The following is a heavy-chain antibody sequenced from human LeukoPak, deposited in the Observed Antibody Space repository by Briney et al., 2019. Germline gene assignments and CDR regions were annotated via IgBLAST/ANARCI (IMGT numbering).Heavy chain of an antibody. D-gene: IGHD5-12*01. CDR2: IYWDDDK. CDR3: AGWLRPPFDY. J-gene: IGHJ4*02. Sequence: ESGPTLVKPTQTLTLTCTFSGFSLSTSGVGVGWIRQPPGKALEWLALIYWDDDKRYSPSLKSRLTITKDTSKNQVVLTMTNVDPVDTATYYCAGWLRPPFDYWGQGTLVTVSS. CDR1: GFSLSTSGVG. V-gene: IGHV2-5*02.